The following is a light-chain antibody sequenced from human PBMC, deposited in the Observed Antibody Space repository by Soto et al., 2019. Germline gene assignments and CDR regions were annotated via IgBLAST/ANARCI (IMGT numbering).Light chain of an antibody. CDR1: QSISSN. V-gene: IGKV3-15*01. CDR2: GAS. Sequence: EIVMTQSPAALSVSPGERATLSCRASQSISSNLVWYQQKAGQAPRLLICGASTRATGIPARFSGSGSGTEFTLTINSLQAEDCAVYYCQQYYNWPRTFGQGTRLEIK. J-gene: IGKJ5*01. CDR3: QQYYNWPRT.